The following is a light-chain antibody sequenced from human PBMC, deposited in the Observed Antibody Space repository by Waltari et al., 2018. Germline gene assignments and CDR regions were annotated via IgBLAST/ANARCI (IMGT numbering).Light chain of an antibody. J-gene: IGLJ2*01. CDR3: AAWDDSLNGPRV. Sequence: QSVLTQPPSVSEAPRQRVTISCSGSSSNIGNNAVKWYQELPGKAPKLLIYYDDLLPSGVSDRFSGSKSDTSASLAISGLQSEDEADYHCAAWDDSLNGPRVFGGGTRLTVL. V-gene: IGLV1-36*01. CDR1: SSNIGNNA. CDR2: YDD.